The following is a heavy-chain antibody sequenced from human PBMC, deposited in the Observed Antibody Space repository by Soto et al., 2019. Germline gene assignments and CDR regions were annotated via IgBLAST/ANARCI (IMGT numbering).Heavy chain of an antibody. J-gene: IGHJ4*02. CDR1: GGSLSGNY. CDR2: PHHSGST. Sequence: QAQLQQWGPGLLKPSETLSPTCAVYGGSLSGNYWGWIRRPPGKGLEWIGEPHHSGSTAYNPSLKSRVTISVDTSRNQFSLKLNSVTAADTAVYYCARTTAAIHLNYWSQGTLVTVSS. D-gene: IGHD2-21*02. CDR3: ARTTAAIHLNY. V-gene: IGHV4-34*01.